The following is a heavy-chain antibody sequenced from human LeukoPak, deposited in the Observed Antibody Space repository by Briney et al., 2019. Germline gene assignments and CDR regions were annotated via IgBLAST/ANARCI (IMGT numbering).Heavy chain of an antibody. Sequence: PSETLSLTCTVSGGSISSGGYYWSWIRQPPGKGLEWIGYIYHSGSTYYNPSLKSRVAISVDRSKNQFSLKLSSVTAADTAVYYCARSVVVPAASPNWFDPWGQGTLVTVSS. V-gene: IGHV4-30-2*01. CDR3: ARSVVVPAASPNWFDP. D-gene: IGHD2-2*01. CDR2: IYHSGST. CDR1: GGSISSGGYY. J-gene: IGHJ5*02.